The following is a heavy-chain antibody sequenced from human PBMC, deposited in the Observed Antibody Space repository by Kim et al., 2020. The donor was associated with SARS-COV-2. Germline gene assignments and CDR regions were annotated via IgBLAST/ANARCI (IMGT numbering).Heavy chain of an antibody. V-gene: IGHV3-23*01. J-gene: IGHJ4*02. CDR3: EKVTGTCSGGSCYY. D-gene: IGHD2-15*01. Sequence: HPVKAQITISRDNSNNTLYLQMNSLRADDTAVYYCEKVTGTCSGGSCYYWGQGTLVTVSS.